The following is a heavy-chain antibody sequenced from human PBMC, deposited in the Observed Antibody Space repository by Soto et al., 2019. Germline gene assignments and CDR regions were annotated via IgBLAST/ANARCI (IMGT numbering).Heavy chain of an antibody. J-gene: IGHJ6*02. CDR1: GYTFTSYY. V-gene: IGHV1-46*01. CDR3: ARDRRDSSSPYYYYGMDV. CDR2: INPSGGST. D-gene: IGHD6-6*01. Sequence: QVQLVQSGAEVKKPGASVKVSCKASGYTFTSYYMHWVRQAPGQGLEWMGIINPSGGSTSYAQKFQRRVTMTRDTSTSTVYMELSSLRSEDTAVYYCARDRRDSSSPYYYYGMDVWGQGTTVTVSS.